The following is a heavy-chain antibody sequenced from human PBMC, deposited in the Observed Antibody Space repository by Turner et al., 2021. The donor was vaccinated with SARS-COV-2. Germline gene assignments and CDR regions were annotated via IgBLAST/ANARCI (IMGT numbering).Heavy chain of an antibody. J-gene: IGHJ6*02. CDR3: ARLRDGWSHDLYFGMDV. D-gene: IGHD6-19*01. CDR1: GDSISRGFYY. V-gene: IGHV4-39*07. Sequence: QMQLQESGPGLVKPSETLSLTCTVSGDSISRGFYYWGWIRQPPGKGLEWIGYIYSNGRAYYNLSLRSRVTLSIDTSKNQFSLEVRSLTAADTAVYYCARLRDGWSHDLYFGMDVWGQGTTVTVSS. CDR2: IYSNGRA.